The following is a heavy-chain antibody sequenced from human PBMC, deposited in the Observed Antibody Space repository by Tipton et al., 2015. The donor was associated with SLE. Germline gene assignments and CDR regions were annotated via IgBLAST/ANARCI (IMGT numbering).Heavy chain of an antibody. CDR2: VYYSGTT. CDR1: GGSISGYY. CDR3: ARSVLAYRSGGFDY. D-gene: IGHD2-15*01. V-gene: IGHV4-59*08. Sequence: TLSLTCTVSGGSISGYYWTWLRQPPGKGLEWIGYVYYSGTTNYNPSLKSRVTISLDTSKNHFSLRLISVTAADTAVYYCARSVLAYRSGGFDYWGQGTLVTVSS. J-gene: IGHJ4*02.